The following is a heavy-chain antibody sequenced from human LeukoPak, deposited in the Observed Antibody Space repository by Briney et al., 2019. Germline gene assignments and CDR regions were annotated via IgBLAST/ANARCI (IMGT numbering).Heavy chain of an antibody. CDR3: VRDSGSSYGYYFLH. J-gene: IGHJ1*01. CDR2: ISSSSSHM. V-gene: IGHV3-21*05. Sequence: PGGSLRLSCAASGFTFSSYEMNWVRQAPGKGLEWVSYISSSSSHMFYADSVKGRFSISRDNANNSLYLQMNSLRAEDTAVYYCVRDSGSSYGYYFLHWGQGTLVTVSS. CDR1: GFTFSSYE. D-gene: IGHD1-26*01.